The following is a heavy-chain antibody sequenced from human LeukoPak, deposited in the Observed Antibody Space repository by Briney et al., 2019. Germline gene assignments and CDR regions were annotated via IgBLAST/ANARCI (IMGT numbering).Heavy chain of an antibody. CDR2: IDYSGGSS. CDR1: GFTLSSYE. J-gene: IGHJ4*02. Sequence: GGSLRLSCTVSGFTLSSYEMSWIRQAPGRGLEWVSSIDYSGGSSYYADSVKGRFTISRENSKNTLYLQMNSLRAEDTAVYYCAKRSGGPSPFDYWGQGTPVTVSS. D-gene: IGHD3-3*01. CDR3: AKRSGGPSPFDY. V-gene: IGHV3-23*01.